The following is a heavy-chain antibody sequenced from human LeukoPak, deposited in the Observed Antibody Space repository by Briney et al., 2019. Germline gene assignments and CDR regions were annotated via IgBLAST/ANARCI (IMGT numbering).Heavy chain of an antibody. CDR3: AKVRAPSGWFNSDY. Sequence: GGSLRLSCAASGFTFRNYVMNWVRQAPGKGLEWVSGISGSGDSTYYADSVKGRFTISRDNSKNTLYLQMNCLRVEDTAAYYCAKVRAPSGWFNSDYWGQGTLVTVSS. D-gene: IGHD6-19*01. J-gene: IGHJ4*02. V-gene: IGHV3-23*01. CDR1: GFTFRNYV. CDR2: ISGSGDST.